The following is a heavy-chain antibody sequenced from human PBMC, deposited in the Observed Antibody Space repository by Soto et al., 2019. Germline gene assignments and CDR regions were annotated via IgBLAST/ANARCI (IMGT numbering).Heavy chain of an antibody. CDR2: IYSGGST. D-gene: IGHD6-13*01. CDR1: GFTVSSNY. Sequence: PGGSLRLSCAASGFTVSSNYMSWVRQAPGKGLEWVSVIYSGGSTYYADSVKGRFTISRDNSKNTLYLQMNSLRAEDTAVYYCARVSNAAAGTIDVFDIWGQGSMVTVSS. J-gene: IGHJ3*02. V-gene: IGHV3-53*01. CDR3: ARVSNAAAGTIDVFDI.